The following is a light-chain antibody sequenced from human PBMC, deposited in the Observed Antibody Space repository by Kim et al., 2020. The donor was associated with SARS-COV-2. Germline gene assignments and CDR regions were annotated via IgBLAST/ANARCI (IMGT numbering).Light chain of an antibody. CDR3: QQYDNLPLP. J-gene: IGKJ4*01. CDR1: QDISNY. V-gene: IGKV1-33*01. Sequence: ASGGDRVTISSKSSQDISNYIKWYQQKPGQAPKLLIYDASNLETGVPSRFSGSGSGTDITLTISSLQPEDIATYYCQQYDNLPLPFGGGTKVDIK. CDR2: DAS.